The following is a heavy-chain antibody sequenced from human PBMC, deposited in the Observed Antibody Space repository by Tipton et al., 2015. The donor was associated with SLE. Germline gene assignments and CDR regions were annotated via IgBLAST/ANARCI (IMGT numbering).Heavy chain of an antibody. CDR3: ARESFTNDFYYCMDV. Sequence: TLSLTCTVSGVSVTNYYWSWIRQPPGKRLEWIGFIQGRENTNYNPSLESRVTISVDTSKNQFSLQLTSVTAADTAIYYCARESFTNDFYYCMDVSGKGTTVTVSS. CDR2: IQGRENT. V-gene: IGHV4-59*02. J-gene: IGHJ6*03. D-gene: IGHD2-8*01. CDR1: GVSVTNYY.